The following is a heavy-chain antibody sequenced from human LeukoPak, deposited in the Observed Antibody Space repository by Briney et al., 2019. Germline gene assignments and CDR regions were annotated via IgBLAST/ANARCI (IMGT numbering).Heavy chain of an antibody. D-gene: IGHD3-10*01. CDR1: GFRFNDYY. CDR2: VSSSHSTI. J-gene: IGHJ4*02. Sequence: PGGSLRLSCAASGFRFNDYYMSWIRQAPGKGLEWIGYVSSSHSTIYYADSMKGRFTISRDNAANTLYLQMINLRAEDTAVYYCARLYYPLLPDFDYWGQGTLVTVAS. CDR3: ARLYYPLLPDFDY. V-gene: IGHV3-11*04.